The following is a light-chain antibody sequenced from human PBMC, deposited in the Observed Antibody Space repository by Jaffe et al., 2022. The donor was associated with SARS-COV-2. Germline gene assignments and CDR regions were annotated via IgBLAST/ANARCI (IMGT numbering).Light chain of an antibody. Sequence: QSALTQPASVSGSPGQSITISCTGTSSDVGGYNYVSWYQQHPGKAPKLMIYEVSNRPSGVPDRFSGSKSGNTASLTISGLQAEDEADYYCSSYTSSSTPNWVFGGGTKLTVL. V-gene: IGLV2-14*01. CDR1: SSDVGGYNY. CDR2: EVS. CDR3: SSYTSSSTPNWV. J-gene: IGLJ3*02.